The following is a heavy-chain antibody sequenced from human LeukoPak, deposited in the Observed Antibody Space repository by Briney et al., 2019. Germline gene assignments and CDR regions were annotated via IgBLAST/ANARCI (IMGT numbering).Heavy chain of an antibody. V-gene: IGHV4-59*01. CDR2: IYYSYST. Sequence: PSETLSLTCSVPGGSISSYYWTWIRQPPGKGLEWIGHIYYSYSTNYNPSLKSRVTIQVHTSKKPFYLKLSSVTAADTVVYYCARGPIVVVITIDDAFDIWGQGTMVTVSS. J-gene: IGHJ3*02. CDR3: ARGPIVVVITIDDAFDI. D-gene: IGHD3-22*01. CDR1: GGSISSYY.